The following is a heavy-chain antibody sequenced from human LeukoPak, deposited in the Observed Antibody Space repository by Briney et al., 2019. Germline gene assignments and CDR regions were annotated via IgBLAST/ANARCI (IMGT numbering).Heavy chain of an antibody. V-gene: IGHV3-23*01. CDR2: IVGSGGGT. CDR3: AKALAESINWLFDY. J-gene: IGHJ4*02. D-gene: IGHD1-1*01. Sequence: GGSLRLSCAASGFSFSVYAMTWVRQAPGKGLEWVSAIVGSGGGTNYADSVKGRFTISRDNSKNTLYLQMNGLTSEDTAVYYCAKALAESINWLFDYWGQGALVTVSS. CDR1: GFSFSVYA.